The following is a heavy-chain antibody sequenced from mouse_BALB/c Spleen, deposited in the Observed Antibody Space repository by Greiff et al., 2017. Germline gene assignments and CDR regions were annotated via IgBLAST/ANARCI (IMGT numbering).Heavy chain of an antibody. Sequence: QVQLQQSGAELMKPGASVKISCKATGYTFSSYWIEWVKQRPGHGLEWIGEILPGSGSTNYNEKFKGKATFTADTSSNTAYMQLSSLTSEDSAVYYCARLDGYYAMDYWGQGTSVTVSS. CDR1: GYTFSSYW. D-gene: IGHD2-3*01. J-gene: IGHJ4*01. V-gene: IGHV1-9*01. CDR2: ILPGSGST. CDR3: ARLDGYYAMDY.